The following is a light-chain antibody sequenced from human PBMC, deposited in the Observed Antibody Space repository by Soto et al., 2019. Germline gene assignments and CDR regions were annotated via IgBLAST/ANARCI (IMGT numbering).Light chain of an antibody. CDR1: SGYSSYK. J-gene: IGLJ2*01. CDR2: VGTGGIVG. V-gene: IGLV9-49*01. CDR3: GADHGSGSNFVV. Sequence: QAVVTQPPSASASLGASVTLTCTLSSGYSSYKVDWYQQRPGKGPRFVMRVGTGGIVGSKGDGIPDRFSVLGSGLNRYLTIKNIQEEDESDYHCGADHGSGSNFVVFGGGTQLTVL.